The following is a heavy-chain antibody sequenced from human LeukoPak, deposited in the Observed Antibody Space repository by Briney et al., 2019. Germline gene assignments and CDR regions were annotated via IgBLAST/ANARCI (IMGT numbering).Heavy chain of an antibody. J-gene: IGHJ6*02. CDR3: ARAVGGSYGVRYYGMDV. CDR2: IYHSGST. Sequence: PSQTLSLTCTVSSGSISTYYWNWIRQPPGKGLEWIGYIYHSGSTNYNPSLQSRVTISVDTSKNQFSLNLNSVTAADTAVYYCARAVGGSYGVRYYGMDVWGQGTTVTVSS. V-gene: IGHV4-59*01. D-gene: IGHD1-26*01. CDR1: SGSISTYY.